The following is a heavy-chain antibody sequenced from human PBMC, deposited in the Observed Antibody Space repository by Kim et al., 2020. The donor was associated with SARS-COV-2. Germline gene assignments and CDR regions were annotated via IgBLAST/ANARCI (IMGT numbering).Heavy chain of an antibody. V-gene: IGHV5-51*01. CDR2: IYPGDSDT. CDR1: GYSFTSYW. D-gene: IGHD2-15*01. Sequence: GESLKISCKGFGYSFTSYWIGWVRQLPGKGLEWMGIIYPGDSDTRYSPSFQGQVTISVDKSISTAYLHWSSLKASDTAMYYCARRVLGSYWYFDLWGRGTLVTVSS. J-gene: IGHJ2*01. CDR3: ARRVLGSYWYFDL.